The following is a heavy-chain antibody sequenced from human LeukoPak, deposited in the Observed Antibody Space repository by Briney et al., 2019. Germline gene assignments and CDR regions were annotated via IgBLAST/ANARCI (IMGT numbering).Heavy chain of an antibody. CDR1: GFTFTTYA. CDR2: ISSSGGST. J-gene: IGHJ4*02. D-gene: IGHD6-19*01. Sequence: GGSLTLSCAASGFTFTTYAMHWVRPAPGKGLEYVSAISSSGGSTFYANSVKGRFTISRDNLKNTLYLQMGSLRAEDMALYYCVRRAPGFSSGWLDYWGQGTLVTVSS. CDR3: VRRAPGFSSGWLDY. V-gene: IGHV3-64*01.